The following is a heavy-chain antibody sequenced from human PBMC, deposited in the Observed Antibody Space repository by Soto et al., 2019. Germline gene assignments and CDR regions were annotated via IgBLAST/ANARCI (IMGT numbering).Heavy chain of an antibody. Sequence: ASVKVSCKASGYTLTSYAMHWVRQAPGQRLEWMGWINAGNGNTKYSQKFQGRVTITRDTSASTAYMELSSLRSEDTAVYYCAREGLQYHNWFDPWGQGTLVTVSS. J-gene: IGHJ5*02. V-gene: IGHV1-3*01. CDR3: AREGLQYHNWFDP. D-gene: IGHD4-4*01. CDR1: GYTLTSYA. CDR2: INAGNGNT.